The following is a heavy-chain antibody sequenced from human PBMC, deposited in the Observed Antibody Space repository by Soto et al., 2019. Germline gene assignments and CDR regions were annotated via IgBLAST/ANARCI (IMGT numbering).Heavy chain of an antibody. CDR3: AKGNNWDYYYYGMDV. J-gene: IGHJ6*02. V-gene: IGHV3-23*01. CDR2: ISGSGDRT. Sequence: RLSCAASGFTFSRYAMNWVRQAPGKGLEWLSAISGSGDRTYYADAVKGQFTISRDNSKNTLFLQMNSLRAEDTAIYYCAKGNNWDYYYYGMDVWGQGTTVTVSS. CDR1: GFTFSRYA. D-gene: IGHD1-20*01.